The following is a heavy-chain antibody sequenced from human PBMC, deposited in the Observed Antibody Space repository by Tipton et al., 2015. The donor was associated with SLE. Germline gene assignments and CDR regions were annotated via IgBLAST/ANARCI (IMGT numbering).Heavy chain of an antibody. D-gene: IGHD3-3*01. CDR2: INHSGSA. CDR1: GGSFSGYH. CDR3: ARGGYDFWSGPGNY. J-gene: IGHJ4*02. Sequence: TLSLTCAVYGGSFSGYHWSWIRQPPGKGPEWIGEINHSGSATYNPSLKSRVTISLDTSKNQFSLKLRSVTAADTAVYYCARGGYDFWSGPGNYWGQGTLVTVSS. V-gene: IGHV4-34*01.